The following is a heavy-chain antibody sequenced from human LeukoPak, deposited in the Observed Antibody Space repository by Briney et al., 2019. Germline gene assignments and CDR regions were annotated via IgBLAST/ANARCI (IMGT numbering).Heavy chain of an antibody. Sequence: GGSLRLSCAASGFTFDDYGMSWVRQAPGKGLEWVSGINWNDGSTGYADSVKGRFTISRDNAKNSLYLQMNSLRAEDTALYYCARAIGGSYFPDPWGQGTLVTVSS. V-gene: IGHV3-20*04. CDR1: GFTFDDYG. CDR2: INWNDGST. J-gene: IGHJ5*02. D-gene: IGHD1-26*01. CDR3: ARAIGGSYFPDP.